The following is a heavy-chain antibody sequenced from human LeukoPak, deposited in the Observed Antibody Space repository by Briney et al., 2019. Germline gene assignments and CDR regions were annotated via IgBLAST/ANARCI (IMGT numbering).Heavy chain of an antibody. CDR1: GGSVRSDS. D-gene: IGHD6-6*01. CDR2: IYYSGNT. CDR3: ARLIAGRLDY. V-gene: IGHV4-59*02. J-gene: IGHJ4*02. Sequence: PSETLSLTCTVSGGSVRSDSWSWIRQAPGKGLEWIGDIYYSGNTNYDPSLKSRVTVSVDTSKNQLSLKLSSVTAADTAVYYCARLIAGRLDYWGQGTLATVSS.